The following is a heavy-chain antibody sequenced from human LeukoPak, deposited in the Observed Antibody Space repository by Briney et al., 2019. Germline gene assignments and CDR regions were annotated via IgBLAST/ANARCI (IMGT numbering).Heavy chain of an antibody. D-gene: IGHD6-13*01. J-gene: IGHJ2*01. V-gene: IGHV3-21*01. Sequence: GVSLRLSCAASGFTFSSYSMNWVRQAPGKGLEWVSSISSSSSYIYYADSVKGRFTISRDNAKNSLYLQMNSLRAEDTAVYYCARGGYTLYWYFDLWGRGTLVTVSS. CDR3: ARGGYTLYWYFDL. CDR1: GFTFSSYS. CDR2: ISSSSSYI.